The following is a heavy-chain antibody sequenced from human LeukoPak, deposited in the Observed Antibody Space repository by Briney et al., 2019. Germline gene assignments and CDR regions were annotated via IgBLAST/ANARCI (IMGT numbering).Heavy chain of an antibody. CDR3: ATNYGDYSDEGGDPYYFDY. J-gene: IGHJ4*02. CDR1: GFTFSSYA. V-gene: IGHV3-23*01. Sequence: SGGSLRLSCAASGFTFSSYAMSWVRQAPGKGLEWVSAISGSGGSTYCADSVKGRFTISRDNSKNTLYLQMNSLRAEDTAVYYCATNYGDYSDEGGDPYYFDYWGQGTLVTVSS. CDR2: ISGSGGST. D-gene: IGHD4-17*01.